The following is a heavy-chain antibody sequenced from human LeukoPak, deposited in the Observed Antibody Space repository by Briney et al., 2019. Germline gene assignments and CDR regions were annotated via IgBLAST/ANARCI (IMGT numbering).Heavy chain of an antibody. CDR3: ARTGNYYDSSGYWGWIDY. D-gene: IGHD3-22*01. CDR1: GTSVNSGSYY. CDR2: IYHSGST. J-gene: IGHJ4*02. V-gene: IGHV4-61*01. Sequence: SETLSLTCTVSGTSVNSGSYYWSWIRQPPGKGLEWIGYIYHSGSTNYDPSLKSRVTISIDMSMNQFSLKLSSVTAADTAVYYCARTGNYYDSSGYWGWIDYWGQGTLVTVSS.